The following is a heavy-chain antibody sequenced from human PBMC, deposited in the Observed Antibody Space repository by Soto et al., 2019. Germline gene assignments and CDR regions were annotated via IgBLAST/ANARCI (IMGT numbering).Heavy chain of an antibody. CDR2: ISSSSSYT. D-gene: IGHD3-10*01. CDR3: ARDLLWFGAPYGMDV. CDR1: GFTFSDYY. J-gene: IGHJ6*02. Sequence: GGSLRLSCAASGFTFSDYYMSWIRQAPGKGLEWVSYISSSSSYTNYADSVKGRFTTSRDNAKNSLYLQMNSLRAEDTAVYYCARDLLWFGAPYGMDVWGQGTTVTVSS. V-gene: IGHV3-11*06.